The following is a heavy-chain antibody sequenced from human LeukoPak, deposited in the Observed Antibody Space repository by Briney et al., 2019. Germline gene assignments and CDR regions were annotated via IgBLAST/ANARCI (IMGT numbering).Heavy chain of an antibody. Sequence: GGSLTLSCAASGFTFSSYSMNWVRQAPGKGLEWVSYISSSGSTIYYADSVKGRFTISRDNAKNSLYLQMNSLRAEDTAMYYCARDLTTGWENFDYWGQGTLVTVSS. CDR2: ISSSGSTI. D-gene: IGHD1-26*01. J-gene: IGHJ4*02. CDR1: GFTFSSYS. V-gene: IGHV3-48*04. CDR3: ARDLTTGWENFDY.